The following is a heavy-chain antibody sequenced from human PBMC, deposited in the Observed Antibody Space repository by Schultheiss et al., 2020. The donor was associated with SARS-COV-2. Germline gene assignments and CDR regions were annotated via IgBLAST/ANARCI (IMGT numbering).Heavy chain of an antibody. J-gene: IGHJ4*02. V-gene: IGHV3-48*01. CDR2: ISSSGSTI. CDR1: GFTFSSYW. CDR3: ARASPYFDY. Sequence: GGSLRLSCAASGFTFSSYWMHWVRQAPGKGLEWVSYISSSGSTIYYADSVKGRFTISRDNSKNTLYLQMNSLRAEDTAVYYCARASPYFDYWGQGALVTVSS.